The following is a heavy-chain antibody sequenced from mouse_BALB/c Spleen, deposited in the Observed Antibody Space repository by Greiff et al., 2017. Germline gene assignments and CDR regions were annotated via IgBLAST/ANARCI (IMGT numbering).Heavy chain of an antibody. D-gene: IGHD2-1*01. CDR1: GYTFTSYV. CDR3: ARLRGNYGFDY. J-gene: IGHJ2*01. CDR2: INPYNDGT. Sequence: VQLQQSGPELVKPGASVTMSCKASGYTFTSYVLHWVKQKPGQGLEWIGYINPYNDGTKYNEKFKVKATLTSDKSSSTAYMELSSLTAEDSAVYYYARLRGNYGFDYWGQGTTLTVSS. V-gene: IGHV1-14*01.